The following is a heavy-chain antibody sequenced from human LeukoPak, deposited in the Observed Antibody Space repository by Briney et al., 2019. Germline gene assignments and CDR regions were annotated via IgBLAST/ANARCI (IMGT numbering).Heavy chain of an antibody. D-gene: IGHD2-15*01. J-gene: IGHJ5*02. CDR1: GGSISSGSYY. Sequence: PSETLSLTCTVSGGSISSGSYYWSWIRHPAGKGLEWIGRIYTSGTTNYNPSLKSRVTISVDTSKNQFSLKLSSVTAAGTAVYYCARDRAATRTNWFDPWGQGTLVTVSS. V-gene: IGHV4-61*02. CDR2: IYTSGTT. CDR3: ARDRAATRTNWFDP.